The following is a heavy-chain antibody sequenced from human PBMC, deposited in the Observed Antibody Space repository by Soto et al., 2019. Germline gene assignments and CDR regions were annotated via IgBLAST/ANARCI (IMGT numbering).Heavy chain of an antibody. CDR2: ISAYNDKT. Sequence: QVQLVQSGAEVKKPGASVKVSCRASGYTFTSYGISWVRQAPGQGLEWMGWISAYNDKTTYAQKFQGRLTMTTGTSSNTAYMELRSLRYDDTAVYYCARFTGISKWTFDSWGQGTLVTVSS. V-gene: IGHV1-18*01. CDR3: ARFTGISKWTFDS. D-gene: IGHD1-26*01. CDR1: GYTFTSYG. J-gene: IGHJ4*02.